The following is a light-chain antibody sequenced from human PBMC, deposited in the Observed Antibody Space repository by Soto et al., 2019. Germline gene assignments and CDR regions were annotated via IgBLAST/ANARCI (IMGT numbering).Light chain of an antibody. CDR1: QDISDY. Sequence: DIQLTQSPSFLSASVGDRVNITCRASQDISDYLAWYQQRPGKAPKLLIYAASTLQSGVPSRFSGSGSGTEFTLTISSLQPEDFATYSCQQLNSYPLTFGGGTKVEIK. CDR2: AAS. J-gene: IGKJ4*01. V-gene: IGKV1-9*01. CDR3: QQLNSYPLT.